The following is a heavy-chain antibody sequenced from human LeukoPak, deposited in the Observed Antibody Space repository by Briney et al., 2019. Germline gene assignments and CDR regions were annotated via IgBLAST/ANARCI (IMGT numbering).Heavy chain of an antibody. CDR2: VNSDGSGT. CDR1: GFSFSSNW. J-gene: IGHJ4*02. V-gene: IGHV3-74*01. D-gene: IGHD7-27*01. CDR3: ATSLGPLTDY. Sequence: GGSLRLSCAASGFSFSSNWMHWVRQAPGKGLVWVSRVNSDGSGTSYADSVKGRFTISRDNAKNTLYPQMNSLRAEDTAVYYCATSLGPLTDYWGQGTLVTVSS.